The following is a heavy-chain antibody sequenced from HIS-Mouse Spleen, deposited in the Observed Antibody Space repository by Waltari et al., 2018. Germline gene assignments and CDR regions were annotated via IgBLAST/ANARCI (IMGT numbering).Heavy chain of an antibody. CDR3: AREIPYSSSWYDWYFDL. J-gene: IGHJ2*01. Sequence: QLQLQESGPGLVKPSETLSLTCTVSGGSISSSSYYWGWIRQPPGKGLEWIGSSYYSGSTSYNPTLTGRVTISVDTSKNQFSLKLSSVTAADTAVYYCAREIPYSSSWYDWYFDLWGRGTLVTVSS. CDR2: SYYSGST. V-gene: IGHV4-39*07. D-gene: IGHD6-13*01. CDR1: GGSISSSSYY.